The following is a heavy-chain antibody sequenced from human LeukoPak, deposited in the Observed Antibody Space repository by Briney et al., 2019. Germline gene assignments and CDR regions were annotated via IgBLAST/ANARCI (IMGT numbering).Heavy chain of an antibody. Sequence: SETLSLTCTVSGGSVSSGSHYWSCIRQPPGKGLEWIGYIYYSGSTNYNPSLKSRVTISVDTSKNQFSLELNSVTAADTAVYYCAGVSGSYSDAFDIWGQGTMVTVSS. J-gene: IGHJ3*02. CDR3: AGVSGSYSDAFDI. CDR1: GGSVSSGSHY. CDR2: IYYSGST. V-gene: IGHV4-61*01. D-gene: IGHD1-26*01.